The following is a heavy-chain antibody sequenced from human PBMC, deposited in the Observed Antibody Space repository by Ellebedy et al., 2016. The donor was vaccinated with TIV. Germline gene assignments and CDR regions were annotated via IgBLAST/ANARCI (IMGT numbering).Heavy chain of an antibody. CDR1: GFTFSSYA. J-gene: IGHJ4*02. Sequence: GGSLRLSXSASGFTFSSYAMHWVRQAPGKGLEYVSAISSNGGSTYYADSVKGRFTISRDNSKNTLYLQMNSLRAEDTAVYYCAKAEVATIRGGLDYWGQGTLVTVSS. D-gene: IGHD5-12*01. CDR3: AKAEVATIRGGLDY. CDR2: ISSNGGST. V-gene: IGHV3-64*04.